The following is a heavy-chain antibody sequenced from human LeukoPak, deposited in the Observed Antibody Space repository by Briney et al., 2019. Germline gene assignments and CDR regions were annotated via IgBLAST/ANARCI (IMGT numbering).Heavy chain of an antibody. CDR3: ARDTDYDSSGYYQGLDY. CDR2: ISYDGSNK. V-gene: IGHV3-30-3*01. D-gene: IGHD3-22*01. J-gene: IGHJ4*02. Sequence: GGSLRLSCAASGFTFSSYAISWVRQAPGKGLEWVAVISYDGSNKYYADSVKGRFTISRDNSKNTLYLQMNSLRAEDTAVYYCARDTDYDSSGYYQGLDYWGQGTLVTVSS. CDR1: GFTFSSYA.